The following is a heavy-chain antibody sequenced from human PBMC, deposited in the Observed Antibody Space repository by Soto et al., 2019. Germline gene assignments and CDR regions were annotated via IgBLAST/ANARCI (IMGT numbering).Heavy chain of an antibody. D-gene: IGHD3-10*01. V-gene: IGHV1-8*01. CDR2: MNPNSGNT. J-gene: IGHJ3*02. CDR1: GYTFTSYD. Sequence: ASVKVSCKASGYTFTSYDINWVRQATGQGLEWMGWMNPNSGNTGYAQKFQGRVTMTRNTSISTAYRELSSLRSEDTAVYYCARGSWMVRGVIIPSESDHDAFDIWGQGTMVTVSS. CDR3: ARGSWMVRGVIIPSESDHDAFDI.